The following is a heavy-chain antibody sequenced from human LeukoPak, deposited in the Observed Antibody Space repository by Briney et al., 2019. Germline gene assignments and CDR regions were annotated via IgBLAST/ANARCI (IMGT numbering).Heavy chain of an antibody. J-gene: IGHJ4*02. D-gene: IGHD1-1*01. CDR2: IRNVGNDK. Sequence: GGSLRLSCAASGFTFDCCGMHWVRQAPGKGLEWVAFIRNVGNDKYYADSVKGRFFISRDNSKNTLSLQMNSLRVEDTAVYYCAKDLSPGTYDYWGQGTLVTVSS. CDR1: GFTFDCCG. CDR3: AKDLSPGTYDY. V-gene: IGHV3-30*02.